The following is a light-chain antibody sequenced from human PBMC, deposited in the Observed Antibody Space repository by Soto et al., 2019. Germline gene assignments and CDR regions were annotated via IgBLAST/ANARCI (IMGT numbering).Light chain of an antibody. Sequence: DIQMTQSPSSLSASVGDRVTITCRASQSISNYLSWYQQKPGKAPRLLIYSASTLQSGVPSRFGGSGSGTDFTLTISSLQPEDFGTYYCQQNYNTPRTFGPGTKVDIK. CDR1: QSISNY. CDR3: QQNYNTPRT. CDR2: SAS. J-gene: IGKJ3*01. V-gene: IGKV1-39*01.